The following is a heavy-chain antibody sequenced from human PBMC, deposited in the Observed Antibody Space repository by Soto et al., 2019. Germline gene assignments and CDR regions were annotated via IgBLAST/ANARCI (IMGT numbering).Heavy chain of an antibody. CDR1: GYSFTSYW. D-gene: IGHD6-13*01. CDR2: IYPGDSDT. CDR3: ARTAAAGKYYYGMDV. V-gene: IGHV5-51*01. J-gene: IGHJ6*02. Sequence: GESLKISCKGSGYSFTSYWIGWVRQMPGKGLELMGIIYPGDSDTRYSPSFQGQVTISADKSISTAYLQWSSLKVSDTAMYYCARTAAAGKYYYGMDVWGQGTTVTVSS.